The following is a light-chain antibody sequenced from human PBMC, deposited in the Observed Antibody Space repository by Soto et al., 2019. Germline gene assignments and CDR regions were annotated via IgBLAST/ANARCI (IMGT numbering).Light chain of an antibody. CDR1: SSDVGGYKY. Sequence: QSALTQPASVSGSPGQSITISCTGTSSDVGGYKYVSWYQQHPGKAPKLMIYDVSNRPSGVSNRFSGSKSGNTASLIISGIQAEDEADYYCSSYTSSSTWVIGGGTKLTVL. J-gene: IGLJ3*02. V-gene: IGLV2-14*03. CDR3: SSYTSSSTWV. CDR2: DVS.